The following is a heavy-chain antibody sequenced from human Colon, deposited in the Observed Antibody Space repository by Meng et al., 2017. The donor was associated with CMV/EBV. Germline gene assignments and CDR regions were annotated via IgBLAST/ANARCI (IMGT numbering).Heavy chain of an antibody. CDR1: GFSFITDKAG. J-gene: IGHJ4*02. D-gene: IGHD5-12*01. CDR3: VRRSYSGQDDY. Sequence: QYPLKESGPTLVTPTLTIPLTFTFFGFSFITDKAGVGLIRHPTGKALEWLGFIYWDDDTRYSPSLKTRLTITRDTSKNQVILTMTTMDPADTATYYCVRRSYSGQDDYWGQGALVTVSS. CDR2: IYWDDDT. V-gene: IGHV2-5*02.